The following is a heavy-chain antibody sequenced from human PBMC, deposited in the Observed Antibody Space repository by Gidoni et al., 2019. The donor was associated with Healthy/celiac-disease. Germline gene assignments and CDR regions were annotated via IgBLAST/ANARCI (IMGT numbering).Heavy chain of an antibody. CDR1: GYTFTGNY. Sequence: QVQLVQSGAEVKKPGASVKVSCKASGYTFTGNYMHWVRQAPGQGLEWMGGINPNGGGTNYAQKFQGRVTMTGDTSISTAYMGLRRLSSDDTAVYYGARGAGSITGTYFDYWGQGTLVTVSS. V-gene: IGHV1-2*02. CDR3: ARGAGSITGTYFDY. J-gene: IGHJ4*02. CDR2: INPNGGGT. D-gene: IGHD1-20*01.